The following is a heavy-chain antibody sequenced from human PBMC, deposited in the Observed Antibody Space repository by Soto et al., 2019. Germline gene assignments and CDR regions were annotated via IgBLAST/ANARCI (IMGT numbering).Heavy chain of an antibody. CDR1: GYTFTGYY. CDR3: AREINYYGSGSYFDY. D-gene: IGHD3-10*01. Sequence: GASVKVSCKASGYTFTGYYMHWVRQAPGQGLEWMGWINPNSGGTNYAQKFQGRVTMTRDTSISTAYMELSRLRSDDTAVYYCAREINYYGSGSYFDYWGQGTLVTVS. J-gene: IGHJ4*02. V-gene: IGHV1-2*02. CDR2: INPNSGGT.